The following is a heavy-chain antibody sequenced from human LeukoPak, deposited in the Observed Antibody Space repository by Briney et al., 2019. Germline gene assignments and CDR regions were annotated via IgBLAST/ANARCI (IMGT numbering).Heavy chain of an antibody. Sequence: GGSLRLSCAASGFTFSSYGMHWVRQAPGKGLEWVAFIRYDGSNKYYADSVKGRLTISRDNSKNTLYLQMNSLRAEDTAVYYCAKDWASIPAYFDYWGQGTLVTVSS. CDR3: AKDWASIPAYFDY. V-gene: IGHV3-30*02. CDR2: IRYDGSNK. CDR1: GFTFSSYG. J-gene: IGHJ4*02. D-gene: IGHD2/OR15-2a*01.